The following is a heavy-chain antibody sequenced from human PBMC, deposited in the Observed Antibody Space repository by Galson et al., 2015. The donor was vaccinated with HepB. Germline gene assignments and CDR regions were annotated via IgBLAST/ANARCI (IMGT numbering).Heavy chain of an antibody. Sequence: SLRLSCAASGFTFSSHGMLWVRQAPAKGLECVAVISYDGSNKYYADSVKDRFTISRDNSKNTVYLQMNSLTPEDTAVYYCARDPDVSGHFYTAGDYWGQGTLVIVSS. V-gene: IGHV3-30*03. CDR1: GFTFSSHG. CDR2: ISYDGSNK. CDR3: ARDPDVSGHFYTAGDY. J-gene: IGHJ4*02. D-gene: IGHD3-22*01.